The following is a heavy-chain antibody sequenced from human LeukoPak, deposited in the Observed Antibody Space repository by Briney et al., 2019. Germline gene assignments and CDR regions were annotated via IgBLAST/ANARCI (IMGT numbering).Heavy chain of an antibody. CDR2: IYYSGNT. V-gene: IGHV4-31*03. Sequence: SQTLSLTCTVSGGSVISGGYYWSWIRQHPGKGLEWIGYIYYSGNTYYNPSLKSRVTISVDTSKNQFSLKLSSVTAADTAVYYCARVIAAAGTDYWGQGTLVTVSS. J-gene: IGHJ4*02. D-gene: IGHD6-13*01. CDR3: ARVIAAAGTDY. CDR1: GGSVISGGYY.